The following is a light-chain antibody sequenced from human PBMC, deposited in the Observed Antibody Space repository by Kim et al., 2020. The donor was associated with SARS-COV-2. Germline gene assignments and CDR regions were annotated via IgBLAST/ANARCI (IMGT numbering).Light chain of an antibody. V-gene: IGKV3-15*01. Sequence: SPGERATLSCRASQSVRSNLAWYQQKPGQSPRLLIYGAFTRATGIPARFSGTGSGTEFTLTISSLQSEDFAVYYCQQYHNWPPGTFGQGTKVDIK. CDR1: QSVRSN. J-gene: IGKJ1*01. CDR3: QQYHNWPPGT. CDR2: GAF.